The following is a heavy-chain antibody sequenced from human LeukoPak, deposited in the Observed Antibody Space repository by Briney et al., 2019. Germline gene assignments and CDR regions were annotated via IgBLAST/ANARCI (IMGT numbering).Heavy chain of an antibody. CDR1: GFTFSSYG. V-gene: IGHV3-30*18. D-gene: IGHD3-22*01. CDR2: LSNDGSNQ. Sequence: AGGSLRLSCAASGFTFSSYGLHWVRQAPGKGLEWVAVLSNDGSNQYYADSVKGRFTISRDNSKNTLYLQMNSLRAEDTVVYYCAKAAYYYDSSGSGLNFGYWGQGTLVTVSS. J-gene: IGHJ4*02. CDR3: AKAAYYYDSSGSGLNFGY.